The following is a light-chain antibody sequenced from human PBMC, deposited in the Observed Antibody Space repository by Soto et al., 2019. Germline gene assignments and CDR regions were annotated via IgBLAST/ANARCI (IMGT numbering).Light chain of an antibody. CDR1: QSVSSN. V-gene: IGKV3D-15*01. Sequence: EILMTQSPATLSVSPGERAALSCRASQSVSSNLAWYQHKPGQAPRLLIYASSNRATGIPDRFSGSASGTDFTLTINRLEPEDFAVYYCQLYGISPHFGQGTRLEIK. J-gene: IGKJ5*01. CDR2: ASS. CDR3: QLYGISPH.